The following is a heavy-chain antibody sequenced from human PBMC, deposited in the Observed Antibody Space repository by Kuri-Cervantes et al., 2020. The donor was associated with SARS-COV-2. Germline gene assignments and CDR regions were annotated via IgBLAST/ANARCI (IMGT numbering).Heavy chain of an antibody. CDR2: IYYSGIT. Sequence: SETLSLTCTVSGGSISSYYWNWIRQSPGKGLEWIGNIYYSGITNYNPALKSRLTISVDTSKNQLSLRLSSVTAADTALYYCARDSGKWGWYSFDMWGQGTMVTVSS. V-gene: IGHV4-59*01. CDR3: ARDSGKWGWYSFDM. J-gene: IGHJ3*02. CDR1: GGSISSYY. D-gene: IGHD6-13*01.